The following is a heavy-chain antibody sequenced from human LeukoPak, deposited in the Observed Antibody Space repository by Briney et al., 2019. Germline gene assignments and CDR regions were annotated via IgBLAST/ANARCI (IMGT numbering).Heavy chain of an antibody. CDR1: GGSFSGYY. CDR2: INHSGST. CDR3: AGRREYYDILTGYPPFDP. Sequence: SETLSLTCAVYGGSFSGYYWSWIRQPPGKGLEWIGEINHSGSTNYNPSLKSRVTMSVDTSKNQFSLKLSSVTAADTAVYYCAGRREYYDILTGYPPFDPWGQGTLVTVSS. V-gene: IGHV4-34*01. J-gene: IGHJ5*02. D-gene: IGHD3-9*01.